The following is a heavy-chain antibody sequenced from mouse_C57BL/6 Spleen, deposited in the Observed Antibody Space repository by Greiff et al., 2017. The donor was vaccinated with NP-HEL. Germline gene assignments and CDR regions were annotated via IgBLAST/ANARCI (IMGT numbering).Heavy chain of an antibody. CDR1: GYAFSSSW. Sequence: QVQLQQSGPELVKPGASVKISCKASGYAFSSSWMNWVKQRPGKGLEWIGRIYPGDGDTNYNGKFKGKATLTADKSSSTAYMQLSSLTSEDSAVYFCARGGGRAWFAYWGQGTLVTVSA. CDR2: IYPGDGDT. D-gene: IGHD1-1*02. CDR3: ARGGGRAWFAY. V-gene: IGHV1-82*01. J-gene: IGHJ3*01.